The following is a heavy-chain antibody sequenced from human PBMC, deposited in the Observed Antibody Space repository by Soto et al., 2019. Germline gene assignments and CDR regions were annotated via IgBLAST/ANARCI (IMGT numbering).Heavy chain of an antibody. CDR1: GGSISSYY. CDR3: ARESLDSSSPGWGSWFDT. D-gene: IGHD6-6*01. V-gene: IGHV4-59*01. J-gene: IGHJ5*02. Sequence: SETLSLTCTVSGGSISSYYWSWIRQPPGKGLEWIGYIYYSGSTNYNPSLKSRVTISVDPSKYQFSLNLSSVTAADTAVYYCARESLDSSSPGWGSWFDTWGQGTLVTVS. CDR2: IYYSGST.